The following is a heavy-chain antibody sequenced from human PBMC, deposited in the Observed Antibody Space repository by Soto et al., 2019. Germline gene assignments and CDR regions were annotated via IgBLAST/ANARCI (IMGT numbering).Heavy chain of an antibody. Sequence: QVQLQESGPGLVKPSQTLSLTCTVSGGSISSGGYYWSWIRQHPGKGLEWIGYIYYSGSTYYNPSLNSRVTMAVDTSKNQFSLKLSSVTAADTAVYYCARDYRSSGYFGNWFDPWGQGTLVTVSS. V-gene: IGHV4-31*03. J-gene: IGHJ5*02. CDR1: GGSISSGGYY. CDR3: ARDYRSSGYFGNWFDP. CDR2: IYYSGST. D-gene: IGHD3-22*01.